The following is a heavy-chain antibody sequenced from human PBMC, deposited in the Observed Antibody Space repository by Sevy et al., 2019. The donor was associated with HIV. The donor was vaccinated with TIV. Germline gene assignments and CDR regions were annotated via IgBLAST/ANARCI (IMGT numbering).Heavy chain of an antibody. CDR1: GFTFSTYS. Sequence: GGSLRLSCAASGFTFSTYSMNWVRQAPGKGLEWVSYITTSSGTIYYADSVKGRFTISRDNAKNSLYLQMNSLRDEDTAVYYCARTDCTSGLCYKAFHYWGQGTLVTVSS. J-gene: IGHJ4*02. D-gene: IGHD2-8*01. V-gene: IGHV3-48*02. CDR2: ITTSSGTI. CDR3: ARTDCTSGLCYKAFHY.